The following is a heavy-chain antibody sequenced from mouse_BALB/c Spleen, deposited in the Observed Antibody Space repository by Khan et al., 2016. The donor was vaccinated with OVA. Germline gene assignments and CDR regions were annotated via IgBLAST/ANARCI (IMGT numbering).Heavy chain of an antibody. D-gene: IGHD2-4*01. CDR3: ARSGYDYDFDY. V-gene: IGHV14-3*02. Sequence: VQLKQSGAELVKPGASVKLSCTATGFNIKDTYMHWVKQRPEQGLEWIGRIDPANGNTKYDPKFQGKATITADTSSNTAYLQLSSLTSEDTAVCYCARSGYDYDFDYWGQGTTLTVSS. CDR2: IDPANGNT. CDR1: GFNIKDTY. J-gene: IGHJ2*01.